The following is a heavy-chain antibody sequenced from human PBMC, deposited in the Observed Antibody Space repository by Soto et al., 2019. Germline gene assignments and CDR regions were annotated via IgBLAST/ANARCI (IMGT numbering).Heavy chain of an antibody. CDR3: AREGVAPYYYYGMDV. CDR1: GYCFTRSG. V-gene: IGHV1-18*01. Sequence: ASVKVSCQASGYCFTRSGISWVRQAPGQGLEWMGWISTYNGDTNYAQTFQGRVTMTTDTSTSTVHMEVRSLRSDDTAVYYCAREGVAPYYYYGMDVWGQGTPVTVSS. D-gene: IGHD5-12*01. J-gene: IGHJ6*02. CDR2: ISTYNGDT.